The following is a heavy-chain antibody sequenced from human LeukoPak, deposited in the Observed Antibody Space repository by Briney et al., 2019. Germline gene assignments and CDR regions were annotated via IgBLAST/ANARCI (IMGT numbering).Heavy chain of an antibody. V-gene: IGHV3-7*01. CDR2: IKQDGSEK. J-gene: IGHJ4*02. CDR3: ARDQAPYDYVWGSYLDY. CDR1: GFTFSSYW. Sequence: GGSLRLSCAASGFTFSSYWMSWVRQAPGKGLEWVANIKQDGSEKYYVDSVKGRFTISRDNAKNSLYLQMNSLRAEDTAVYYCARDQAPYDYVWGSYLDYWGQGTLVTVSS. D-gene: IGHD3-16*01.